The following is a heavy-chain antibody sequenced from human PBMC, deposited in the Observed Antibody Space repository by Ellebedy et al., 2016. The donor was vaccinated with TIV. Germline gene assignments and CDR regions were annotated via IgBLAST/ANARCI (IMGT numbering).Heavy chain of an antibody. Sequence: GESLKISCAASGFTFSSYWMSWVRQAPGKGLEWVANIKPDGSEKYYVDSVKGRFTISRDNAKNSGYLQMNSLRAEDTAVYYCAREIDSPDAYCSGESCYPDYWGQGTLVTVSS. J-gene: IGHJ4*02. CDR2: IKPDGSEK. D-gene: IGHD2-15*01. CDR3: AREIDSPDAYCSGESCYPDY. CDR1: GFTFSSYW. V-gene: IGHV3-7*01.